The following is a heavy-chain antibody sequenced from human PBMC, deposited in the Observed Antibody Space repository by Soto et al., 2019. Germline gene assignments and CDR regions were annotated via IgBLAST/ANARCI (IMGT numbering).Heavy chain of an antibody. J-gene: IGHJ6*02. V-gene: IGHV3-74*01. CDR1: GFTLSSYW. Sequence: GGSLRLSCAASGFTLSSYWMHWVRQAPGKGLVWVSRINSDGSSTSYADSVKGRFTISRDNAKNTLYLQMNSLRAEDTAVYYCARVGGTSADYYGMDVWGQGTTVTVSS. CDR3: ARVGGTSADYYGMDV. CDR2: INSDGSST. D-gene: IGHD1-26*01.